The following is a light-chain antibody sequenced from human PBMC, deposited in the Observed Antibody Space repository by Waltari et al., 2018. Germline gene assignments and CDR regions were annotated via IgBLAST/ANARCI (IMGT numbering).Light chain of an antibody. J-gene: IGLJ3*02. CDR2: DHK. CDR1: NSNIGNNH. Sequence: QSVLTQPPSVSAAPGQKVTLSCSGGNSNIGNNHVSWYQKFPGRAPRLIILDHKQRPSGIPDRFSGSKSGTSATLAITGLQSGDEADYYCASWDSSLSAAGVFGGGTRLTVL. CDR3: ASWDSSLSAAGV. V-gene: IGLV1-51*01.